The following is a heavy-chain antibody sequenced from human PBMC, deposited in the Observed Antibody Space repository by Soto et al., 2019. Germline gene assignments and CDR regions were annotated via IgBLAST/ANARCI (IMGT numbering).Heavy chain of an antibody. J-gene: IGHJ6*02. Sequence: QVQLVQSGAEVKKPGASVKVSCKASGYTFTGYYMHWVRQAPGQGLEWMGWINPNSGGTNYAQKFQGWVTMTRDTSISTAYMELSRLRSDDTAGYYCARGGGSYTGYYYRMDVWGQGTTVTVSS. CDR2: INPNSGGT. D-gene: IGHD1-26*01. CDR1: GYTFTGYY. CDR3: ARGGGSYTGYYYRMDV. V-gene: IGHV1-2*04.